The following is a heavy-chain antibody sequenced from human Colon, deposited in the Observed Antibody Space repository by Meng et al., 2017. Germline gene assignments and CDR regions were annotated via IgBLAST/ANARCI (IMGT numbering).Heavy chain of an antibody. Sequence: QVQLRPGGEVLLKPSDTMSPTCAVDGGFFSYYYLTWIRQPPGKGLEWVGEIQPSGSTYYSPSPQSRVTITLDTSKSQFSLTLSSMTAADTAVYYCARGVDWAKSCNFWGQGTLVTVSS. J-gene: IGHJ4*02. V-gene: IGHV4-34*01. CDR1: GGFFSYYY. CDR3: ARGVDWAKSCNF. D-gene: IGHD2-8*01. CDR2: IQPSGST.